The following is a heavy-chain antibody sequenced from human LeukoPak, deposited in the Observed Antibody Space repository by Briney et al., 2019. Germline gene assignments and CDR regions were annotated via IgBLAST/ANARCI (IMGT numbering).Heavy chain of an antibody. CDR1: GYTFTSYD. D-gene: IGHD3-10*01. Sequence: ASVKVSCKASGYTFTSYDINWVRQANGQGLEWMGWMNPNSGNTGYAQKFQGRVTMTRNTSISTAYMELSSLRSEDTAVYYCARGHYGSGSYYSNWFDPWGQGTLVTVSS. CDR3: ARGHYGSGSYYSNWFDP. J-gene: IGHJ5*02. V-gene: IGHV1-8*01. CDR2: MNPNSGNT.